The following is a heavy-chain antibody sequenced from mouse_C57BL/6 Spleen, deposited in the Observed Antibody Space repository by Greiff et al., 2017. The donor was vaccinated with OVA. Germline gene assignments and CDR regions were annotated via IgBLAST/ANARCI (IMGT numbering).Heavy chain of an antibody. J-gene: IGHJ4*01. CDR3: ARYRYYYAMDY. CDR1: GFTFTDYY. V-gene: IGHV7-3*01. CDR2: IRNKANGYTT. Sequence: EVHLVESGGGLVQPGGSLSLSCAASGFTFTDYYMSWVRQPPGKALEWLGFIRNKANGYTTEYSASVKGRFTISRDNSQSILYLQMNALRAEDSATYYCARYRYYYAMDYWGQGTSVTVSS.